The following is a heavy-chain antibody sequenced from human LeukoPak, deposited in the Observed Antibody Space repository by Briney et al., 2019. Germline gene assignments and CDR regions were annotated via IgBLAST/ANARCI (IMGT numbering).Heavy chain of an antibody. D-gene: IGHD3-10*01. V-gene: IGHV1-18*01. J-gene: IGHJ6*03. CDR2: ISAYNGNT. CDR1: GYTFTSYG. CDR3: ARDTAFYTMVRGVTTLYYYYYYMDV. Sequence: GASMKVSCKASGYTFTSYGISWVRQAPGQGLEWMGWISAYNGNTNYAQKLQGRVTMTTDTSTSTAYMELRSLRSDDTAVYYCARDTAFYTMVRGVTTLYYYYYYMDVWGKGTTVTISS.